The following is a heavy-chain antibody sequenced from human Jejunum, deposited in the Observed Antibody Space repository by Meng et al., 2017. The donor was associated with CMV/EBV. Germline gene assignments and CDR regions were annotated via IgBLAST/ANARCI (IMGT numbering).Heavy chain of an antibody. CDR3: ARAGSYRFDY. V-gene: IGHV3-74*01. D-gene: IGHD3-10*01. Sequence: EVQLGGSGGGLVQPGGSLRLSCAASGFTFSSYWIHWVRQAPGKGLVWVSRINTDGSTINYADSVKGRFTISRDDAKNTLYLQMNSLTAEDTAVYYCARAGSYRFDYWGHGTLVTVSS. CDR1: GFTFSSYW. J-gene: IGHJ4*01. CDR2: INTDGSTI.